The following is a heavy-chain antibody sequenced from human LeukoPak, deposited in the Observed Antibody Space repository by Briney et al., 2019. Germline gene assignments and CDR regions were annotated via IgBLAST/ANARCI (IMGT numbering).Heavy chain of an antibody. J-gene: IGHJ5*02. CDR3: ASEGITMVRGVTVNWFDP. Sequence: SETLSLTCTVSGGSVSSGSYYWSWIRQPPGEGLEWIGYIYYSGSTNYNPSLKGRVTISVDTSKNQFSLKLSSVTAADTAVYYCASEGITMVRGVTVNWFDPWGQGTLVTVSS. CDR1: GGSVSSGSYY. V-gene: IGHV4-61*01. CDR2: IYYSGST. D-gene: IGHD3-10*01.